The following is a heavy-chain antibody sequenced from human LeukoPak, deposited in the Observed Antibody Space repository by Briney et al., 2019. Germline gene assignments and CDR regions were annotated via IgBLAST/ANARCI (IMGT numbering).Heavy chain of an antibody. CDR2: ISSSGSTI. D-gene: IGHD6-13*01. CDR1: GFTFSSYE. Sequence: PGGSLRLSCAASGFTFSSYEMNWVRQAPGKGLEWVSYISSSGSTIYYADSVKGRFTISRDNAKNSLYLQMNSLRAEDTALYYCARGGAFIAAAGFDYWGQGTLVTVSS. CDR3: ARGGAFIAAAGFDY. J-gene: IGHJ4*02. V-gene: IGHV3-48*03.